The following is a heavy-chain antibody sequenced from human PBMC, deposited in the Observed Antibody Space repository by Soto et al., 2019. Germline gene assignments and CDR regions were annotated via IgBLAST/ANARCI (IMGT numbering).Heavy chain of an antibody. Sequence: PSETQSLTYTVSGGSISNSTYYRGWIRQPPGKGLEWIGSVYYSGSTYYNPSLKSRVTISVDRSKNQFSLKLSSVTAADTAVYYCARVPDRWGQGTLVTVSS. J-gene: IGHJ5*02. V-gene: IGHV4-39*07. D-gene: IGHD2-2*01. CDR2: VYYSGST. CDR1: GGSISNSTYY. CDR3: ARVPDR.